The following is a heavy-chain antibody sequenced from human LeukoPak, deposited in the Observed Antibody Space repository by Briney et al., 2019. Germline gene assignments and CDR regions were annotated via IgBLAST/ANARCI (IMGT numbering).Heavy chain of an antibody. CDR3: ARGIAAAGNYRFDP. CDR1: GGSLSPYY. CDR2: IYTSGST. Sequence: PSETLSLTCTVSGGSLSPYYWNWIRQPGGKGLEWIGRIYTSGSTKYNPSLKTRVTMTIDTSNNQFSLKLSSVTAADTAVYYCARGIAAAGNYRFDPWGQGTLVTVSS. J-gene: IGHJ5*02. D-gene: IGHD6-25*01. V-gene: IGHV4-4*07.